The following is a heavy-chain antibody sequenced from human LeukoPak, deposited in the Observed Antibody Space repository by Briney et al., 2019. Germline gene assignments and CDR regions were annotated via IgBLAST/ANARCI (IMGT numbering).Heavy chain of an antibody. V-gene: IGHV4-39*01. D-gene: IGHD3-9*01. CDR3: ARQYYDILTGYPYYFDY. CDR2: IYYSGST. Sequence: PSETLSLTCTVSGGSISNSSYYWGWIRQPPGKGLEWIGAIYYSGSTYFDPFLKSRVTMSVDTSKNQFSLKLSSVTAADTAVYYCARQYYDILTGYPYYFDYWGQGTLVTVSS. J-gene: IGHJ4*02. CDR1: GGSISNSSYY.